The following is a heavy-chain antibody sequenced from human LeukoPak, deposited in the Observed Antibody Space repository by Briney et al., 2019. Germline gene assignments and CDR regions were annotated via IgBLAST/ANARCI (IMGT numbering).Heavy chain of an antibody. Sequence: RGGSLNISCQGSEYSFTSYWIGWLRHMPGKGLEGMEIIYLGDSNTRYSPSFQGQVTISADKSVSTAYLKWTSMKTSDTAVYYCARPRGSGTGAFDYWGQGTMVTVSS. D-gene: IGHD3-10*01. J-gene: IGHJ4*02. CDR2: IYLGDSNT. CDR1: EYSFTSYW. CDR3: ARPRGSGTGAFDY. V-gene: IGHV5-51*01.